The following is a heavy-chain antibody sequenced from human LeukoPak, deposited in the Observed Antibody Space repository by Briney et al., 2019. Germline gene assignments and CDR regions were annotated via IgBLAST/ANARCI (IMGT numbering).Heavy chain of an antibody. Sequence: GETLKISCKGSGCSFISYWIGWLRQLPGKGLEWMGIIYPGDSDTRYSPSFQGQVTISAGKSISTAYLQWSSLKASDTDMYYCARRDSSSKHFDYWGQGTLVTVSS. V-gene: IGHV5-51*01. D-gene: IGHD6-13*01. CDR1: GCSFISYW. J-gene: IGHJ4*02. CDR3: ARRDSSSKHFDY. CDR2: IYPGDSDT.